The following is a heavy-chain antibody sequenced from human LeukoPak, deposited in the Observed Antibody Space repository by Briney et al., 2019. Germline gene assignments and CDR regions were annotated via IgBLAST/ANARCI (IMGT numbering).Heavy chain of an antibody. V-gene: IGHV3-66*01. CDR1: GFTVSSNY. Sequence: GGSLRLSCAASGFTVSSNYMSWVRQAPGKGLEWVSVIYSGGSTYYADSVKGRFTISRDNSKNTLYLQMSSLRAEDTAVYYCARALGGSGSFILDYWGQGTLVTVSS. J-gene: IGHJ4*02. CDR2: IYSGGST. CDR3: ARALGGSGSFILDY. D-gene: IGHD3-10*01.